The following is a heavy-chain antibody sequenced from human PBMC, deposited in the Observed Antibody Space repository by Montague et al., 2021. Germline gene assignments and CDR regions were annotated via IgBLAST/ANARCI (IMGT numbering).Heavy chain of an antibody. J-gene: IGHJ4*02. D-gene: IGHD5-24*01. CDR2: IYYSGST. Sequence: ESLSLTCTVSGGSISGSSYYWGWIRQPPGKGLEWIGSIYYSGSTYYNPSLKSRVTISVDTSKNQFSLKLSSVTAADTAVYYCASSSRVRWLQSYFDYWGQGTLVTVSS. CDR3: ASSSRVRWLQSYFDY. V-gene: IGHV4-39*01. CDR1: GGSISGSSYY.